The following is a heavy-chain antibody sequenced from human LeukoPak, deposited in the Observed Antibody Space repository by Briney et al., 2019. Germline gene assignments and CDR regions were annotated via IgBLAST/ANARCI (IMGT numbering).Heavy chain of an antibody. Sequence: GGSLRLSCATSGFTFSDHYIDWVRQAPGKGLEWVGRSRNKAKSYTTQYAASVKGRFTISRDDSKNSVYLQMNSLETEDTAVYYCARLMAGSLAASGSLLDYWGQGTLVTVSS. CDR2: SRNKAKSYTT. CDR1: GFTFSDHY. V-gene: IGHV3-72*01. J-gene: IGHJ4*02. CDR3: ARLMAGSLAASGSLLDY. D-gene: IGHD6-13*01.